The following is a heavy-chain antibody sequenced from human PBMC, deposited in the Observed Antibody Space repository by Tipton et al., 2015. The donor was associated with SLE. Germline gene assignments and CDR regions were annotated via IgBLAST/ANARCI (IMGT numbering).Heavy chain of an antibody. CDR2: IYPSGST. J-gene: IGHJ3*02. V-gene: IGHV4-4*07. CDR1: GGSISNYY. CDR3: ARYCSGGSCYHDAFDI. Sequence: TLSLTCTASGGSISNYYWSWVRQPAGKGLEWIGRIYPSGSTNYNPSLKSRVTMSVDTSKNQFSLKLTSVTAADTAVYYCARYCSGGSCYHDAFDIWGQGTMVTVSS. D-gene: IGHD2-15*01.